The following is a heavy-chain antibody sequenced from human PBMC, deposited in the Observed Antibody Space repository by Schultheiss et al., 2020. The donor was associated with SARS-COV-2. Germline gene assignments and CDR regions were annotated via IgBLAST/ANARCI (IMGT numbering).Heavy chain of an antibody. Sequence: GESLKISCPAFGFTFSSHAMHWVRQAPGKGLEWVAVKLYDGSDKYYADSVKGRFTISRDNSKNTLYLQMNSLRTEDTAVYYCARVGKGDHYFDYWGQGTLVTVSS. J-gene: IGHJ4*02. CDR1: GFTFSSHA. D-gene: IGHD3-16*01. CDR2: KLYDGSDK. V-gene: IGHV3-30*01. CDR3: ARVGKGDHYFDY.